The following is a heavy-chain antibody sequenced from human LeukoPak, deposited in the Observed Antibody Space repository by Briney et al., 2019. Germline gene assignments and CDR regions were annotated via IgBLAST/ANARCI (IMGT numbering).Heavy chain of an antibody. CDR2: IYHSGST. CDR3: ARRAMSYSGSTSPDY. V-gene: IGHV4-4*02. J-gene: IGHJ4*02. Sequence: SGTLSLTCAVSGGSISSSNWWSWVRQPPGKGLEWIGEIYHSGSTNYNPSLKSRVTISVDKSKNQFSLKLSSVTAADTAVYYCARRAMSYSGSTSPDYWGQGTLVTVSS. CDR1: GGSISSSNW. D-gene: IGHD1-26*01.